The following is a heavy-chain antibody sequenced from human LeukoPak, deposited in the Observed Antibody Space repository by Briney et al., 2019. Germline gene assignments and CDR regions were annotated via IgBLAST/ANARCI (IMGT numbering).Heavy chain of an antibody. J-gene: IGHJ4*02. V-gene: IGHV4-38-2*02. CDR1: GYSLSSGYY. Sequence: PSETLSLTCSVSGYSLSSGYYWGWIRQPPGKGLEWMGIIYQSGKTYCNPSLESRVTISVDTSKNQFSLQMNSMPGADTAMYYCARGLPGAQLSRYDYWGQGTVVTVSS. D-gene: IGHD6-13*01. CDR3: ARGLPGAQLSRYDY. CDR2: IYQSGKT.